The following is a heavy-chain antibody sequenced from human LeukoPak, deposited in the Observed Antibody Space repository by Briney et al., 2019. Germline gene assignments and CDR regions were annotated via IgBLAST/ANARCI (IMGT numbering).Heavy chain of an antibody. J-gene: IGHJ4*02. CDR2: IWYDGSNK. CDR1: GFTLANYA. V-gene: IGHV3-33*06. Sequence: GGSLRLSCVASGFTLANYAMHWVRQAPGKGLEWVAVIWYDGSNKYYADSVKGRFTISRDNSKNTLYLQMNSLRAEDTAVYYCAKDRGMATIYYFDYWGQGTLVTVSS. D-gene: IGHD5-24*01. CDR3: AKDRGMATIYYFDY.